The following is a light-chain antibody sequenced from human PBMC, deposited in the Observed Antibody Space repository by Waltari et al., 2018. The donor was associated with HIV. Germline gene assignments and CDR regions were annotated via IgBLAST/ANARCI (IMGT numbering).Light chain of an antibody. CDR3: GLYTGTSTVV. V-gene: IGLV2-18*01. Sequence: QSALTQPPSVSGSPGQSVSISCTGTSSDVGRYHRVAWYQQPPGTAPKLIIYDVSNRPSGVPDRCSGSKSGNTASLTISGLQAEDEADYYCGLYTGTSTVVFGGGTKLTVL. CDR1: SSDVGRYHR. CDR2: DVS. J-gene: IGLJ2*01.